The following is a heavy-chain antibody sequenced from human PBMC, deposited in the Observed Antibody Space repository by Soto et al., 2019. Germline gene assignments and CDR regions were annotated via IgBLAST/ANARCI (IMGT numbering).Heavy chain of an antibody. V-gene: IGHV3-74*01. Sequence: EVQLVESGGDLVQPGGSLRLSCAASGFTFSTYWMHWVRQAPGKGLLWVSRIKTDGTYATYADSVEGRFTISRDNAKNTLYLQMNSLRVADAAVYYCAAGGSGYYANWGQGTLVTVSS. CDR1: GFTFSTYW. CDR3: AAGGSGYYAN. J-gene: IGHJ4*02. D-gene: IGHD3-22*01. CDR2: IKTDGTYA.